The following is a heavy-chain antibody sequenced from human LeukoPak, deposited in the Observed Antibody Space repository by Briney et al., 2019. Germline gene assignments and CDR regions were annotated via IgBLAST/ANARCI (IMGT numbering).Heavy chain of an antibody. CDR3: ARVRSVGGNPHAFNI. D-gene: IGHD4-23*01. J-gene: IGHJ3*02. V-gene: IGHV3-23*01. Sequence: PGGSLRLSCAASGFTFSSYAMSWVRQAPGKGREWVSAISGSGGSTYYADSVKGRFTISRDNSKNALYLQMNSLRVEDTALYYCARVRSVGGNPHAFNIWGQGTMVTVSS. CDR1: GFTFSSYA. CDR2: ISGSGGST.